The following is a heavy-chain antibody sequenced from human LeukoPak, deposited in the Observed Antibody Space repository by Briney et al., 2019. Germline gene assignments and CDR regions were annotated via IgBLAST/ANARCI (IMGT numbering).Heavy chain of an antibody. D-gene: IGHD3-10*01. Sequence: SGTLSLTCAVSGGSISSTNWWSWVRQPPGKGLEWIGEISHSGSTNYNPSLKSRVIISVDKSKNHFSLKLSSVTAADTAVYYCASEDTMVRGKIDYWGQGTLVTVSS. CDR3: ASEDTMVRGKIDY. J-gene: IGHJ4*02. CDR2: ISHSGST. CDR1: GGSISSTNW. V-gene: IGHV4-4*02.